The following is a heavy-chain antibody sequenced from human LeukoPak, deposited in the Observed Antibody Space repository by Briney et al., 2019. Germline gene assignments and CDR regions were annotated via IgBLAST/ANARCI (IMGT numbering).Heavy chain of an antibody. Sequence: GGSLRLSCTPSGFTFSNYGMHWVRQAPGKGLEWVAVVSYEGSTQYYADSVKGRFTISRDNSKNTLYLQMNSLRVEDTAVYYCTKEGLGSGTFSAWFDPWGQGTLVTASS. D-gene: IGHD3-10*01. V-gene: IGHV3-30*18. CDR3: TKEGLGSGTFSAWFDP. CDR1: GFTFSNYG. J-gene: IGHJ5*02. CDR2: VSYEGSTQ.